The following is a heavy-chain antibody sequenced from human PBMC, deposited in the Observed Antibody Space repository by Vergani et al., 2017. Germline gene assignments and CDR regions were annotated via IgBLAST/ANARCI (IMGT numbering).Heavy chain of an antibody. CDR2: ISGGGTTT. J-gene: IGHJ6*03. CDR1: GFTFSSYE. V-gene: IGHV3-48*03. D-gene: IGHD6-6*01. Sequence: EVQLVESGGGLVQPGGSLRLSCAASGFTFSSYELNWVRQAPGKGLEWVSYISGGGTTTYYADSVRGRFTISRDNAKNSLYLQMNSLRAEDTGVYYCARAGDSSSLAGYYYYMDVWGKGTTVTVSS. CDR3: ARAGDSSSLAGYYYYMDV.